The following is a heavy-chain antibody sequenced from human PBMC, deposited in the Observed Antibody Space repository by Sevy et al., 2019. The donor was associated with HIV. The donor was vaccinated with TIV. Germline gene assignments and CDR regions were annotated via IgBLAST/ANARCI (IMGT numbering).Heavy chain of an antibody. V-gene: IGHV1-24*01. CDR2: FDPEDGET. J-gene: IGHJ5*02. D-gene: IGHD2-8*01. Sequence: ASVKVSCKVSGYTLTELSMHWVRQAPGKGLEWMGGFDPEDGETIYAQMFQGRVTMTEDTSTDTAYMELSSLRSEDTAVYYCATVGSYCTNGVCYTSWFDPWGQGTLVTVSS. CDR1: GYTLTELS. CDR3: ATVGSYCTNGVCYTSWFDP.